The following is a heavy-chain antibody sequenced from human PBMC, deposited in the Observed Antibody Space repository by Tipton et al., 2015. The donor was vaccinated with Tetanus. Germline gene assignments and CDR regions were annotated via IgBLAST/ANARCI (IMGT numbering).Heavy chain of an antibody. D-gene: IGHD1-14*01. J-gene: IGHJ4*02. V-gene: IGHV1-2*02. CDR1: GYTFTGNY. CDR3: ARGTGDY. CDR2: INPDSGGT. Sequence: QLVQSGAEVKKPGASVKVSCKAAGYTFTGNYLQWVRQAPGQGLEWMGWINPDSGGTNSAQKFQGRVTMTRDTSISTAYMELSSVTAADTAVYYCARGTGDYWGQGTLVTVSS.